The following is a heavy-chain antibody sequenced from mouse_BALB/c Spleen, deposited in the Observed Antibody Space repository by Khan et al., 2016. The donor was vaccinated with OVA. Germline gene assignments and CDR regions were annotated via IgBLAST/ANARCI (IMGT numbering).Heavy chain of an antibody. D-gene: IGHD1-3*01. CDR2: IYPSDGYT. CDR3: TRHGYNYDAMDY. Sequence: QVQLQQSGAELVRPGASLKLSCKASGYTFTNYFINWVKQRPGQGLEWIGNIYPSDGYTTYNQKFKDTATLTVDKSSSTAYMHLSSPTSDDSAVYYCTRHGYNYDAMDYWGQGTSVTVSS. V-gene: IGHV1-69*02. CDR1: GYTFTNYF. J-gene: IGHJ4*01.